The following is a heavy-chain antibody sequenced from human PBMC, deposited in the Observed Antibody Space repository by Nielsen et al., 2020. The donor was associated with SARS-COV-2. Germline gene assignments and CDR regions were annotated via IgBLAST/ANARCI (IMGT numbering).Heavy chain of an antibody. Sequence: GGSLRLSCAASGFTFSSYWMSWVRQAPGKGLEWVANIKVDGSEKSYVDSVKGRFSISRDNAKNSLYLQMNSLRVEDTAVYYCARDSVAATGQIYFYGFDVWGQGTTVTVSS. D-gene: IGHD2-15*01. CDR2: IKVDGSEK. CDR3: ARDSVAATGQIYFYGFDV. J-gene: IGHJ6*02. V-gene: IGHV3-7*03. CDR1: GFTFSSYW.